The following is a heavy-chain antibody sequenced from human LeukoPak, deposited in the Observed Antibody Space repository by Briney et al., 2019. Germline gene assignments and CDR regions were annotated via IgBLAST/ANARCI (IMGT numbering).Heavy chain of an antibody. Sequence: GGSLRLSCAASGFTFSDYYMSWIRQAPGKGLEWVSYISSSGSTIYYADSVKGRFTISRDNAKNSLYLQMNSLRAEDTAVYYCARVRYYGLGSYYRPYYYYMDVWGKGTTVTVSS. CDR3: ARVRYYGLGSYYRPYYYYMDV. CDR2: ISSSGSTI. J-gene: IGHJ6*03. D-gene: IGHD3-10*01. V-gene: IGHV3-11*04. CDR1: GFTFSDYY.